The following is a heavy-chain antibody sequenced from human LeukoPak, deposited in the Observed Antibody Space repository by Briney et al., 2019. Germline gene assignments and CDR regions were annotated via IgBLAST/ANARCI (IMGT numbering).Heavy chain of an antibody. V-gene: IGHV5-51*01. D-gene: IGHD2/OR15-2a*01. CDR1: GYSFSSYW. J-gene: IGHJ4*02. CDR3: AFSRARLYYFDY. CDR2: IYPGDSDT. Sequence: GESLKISCKGSGYSFSSYWIGWVRQMPGKNLEWMGIIYPGDSDTIYSPSFQGQVTISADKSISTAYLQWSSLKASDTAMYHCAFSRARLYYFDYWGQGTLVTVSS.